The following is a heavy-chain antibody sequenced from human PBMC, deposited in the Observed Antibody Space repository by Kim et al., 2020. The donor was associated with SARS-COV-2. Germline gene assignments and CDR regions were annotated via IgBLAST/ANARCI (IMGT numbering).Heavy chain of an antibody. CDR2: IIPILGIA. J-gene: IGHJ5*02. D-gene: IGHD3-22*01. V-gene: IGHV1-69*04. CDR3: ARELSFDYYDSSGWFDP. CDR1: GGTFSSYA. Sequence: SVKVSCKASGGTFSSYAISWVRQAPGQGLEWMGRIIPILGIANYAQKFQGRVTITADKSTSTAYMELSSLRSEDTAVYYCARELSFDYYDSSGWFDPWGQGTLVTVSS.